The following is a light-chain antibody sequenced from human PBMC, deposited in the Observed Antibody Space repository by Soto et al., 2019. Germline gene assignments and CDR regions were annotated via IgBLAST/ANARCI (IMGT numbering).Light chain of an antibody. J-gene: IGKJ1*01. CDR3: QQYNNWPWT. CDR2: GAS. Sequence: EIVMTQSPVTLSVSPGGRATLSCRASQSISDTLAWYQQKPGQGPRLLIHGASTRAPGFPARFSGSGSGTDFTLTISSLQSEDFAVYYCQQYNNWPWTFGQGTKVEIK. CDR1: QSISDT. V-gene: IGKV3-15*01.